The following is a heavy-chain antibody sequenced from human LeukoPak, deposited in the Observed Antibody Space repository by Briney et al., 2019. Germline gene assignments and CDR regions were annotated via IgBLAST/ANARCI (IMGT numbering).Heavy chain of an antibody. J-gene: IGHJ6*02. V-gene: IGHV3-7*03. CDR1: GFTFSSYW. CDR3: AKSSITMVRGVISPSPYYYYGMDV. CDR2: IKQDGSEK. Sequence: PGGSLRLSCAASGFTFSSYWMSWVRQAPGKGLEWVANIKQDGSEKYYVDSVKGRFTISRDNSKNTLYLQMNSLRAEDTAVYYCAKSSITMVRGVISPSPYYYYGMDVWGQGTTVTVSS. D-gene: IGHD3-10*01.